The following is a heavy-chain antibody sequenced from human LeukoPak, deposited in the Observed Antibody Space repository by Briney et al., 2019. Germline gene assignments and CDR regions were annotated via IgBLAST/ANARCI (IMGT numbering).Heavy chain of an antibody. D-gene: IGHD5-24*01. CDR2: IYYSGST. Sequence: SETLSLTCTVSGGSISSSSYYWGWIRQPPGKGLEWIGSIYYSGSTYYNPSLKSRVTISVDTSKNQFSLKLSSVTAADTAVYYCARDNGEMATIKRLDYWGQGTLVTVSS. V-gene: IGHV4-39*02. CDR1: GGSISSSSYY. J-gene: IGHJ4*02. CDR3: ARDNGEMATIKRLDY.